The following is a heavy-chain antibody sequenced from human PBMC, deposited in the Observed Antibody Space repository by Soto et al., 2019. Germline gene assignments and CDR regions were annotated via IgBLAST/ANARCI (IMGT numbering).Heavy chain of an antibody. CDR3: ARVGHSGSYGWSGAFDI. V-gene: IGHV1-69*01. Sequence: GASVKVSCKASGGTFSSYAISWVRQAPGQGLEWMGGIIPIFGTANYAQKFQGRVTITADESTSTAYKEPSNPRSEDTAVYYCARVGHSGSYGWSGAFDIWGQGTMVTVSS. CDR2: IIPIFGTA. J-gene: IGHJ3*02. CDR1: GGTFSSYA. D-gene: IGHD1-26*01.